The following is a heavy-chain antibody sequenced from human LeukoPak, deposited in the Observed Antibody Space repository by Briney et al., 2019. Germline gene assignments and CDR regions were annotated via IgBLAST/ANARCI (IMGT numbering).Heavy chain of an antibody. D-gene: IGHD6-13*01. V-gene: IGHV4-59*01. Sequence: SETLSLTCSFSGDSISTYYWSWLRQSPGKGLEWIGHIYSSGNTDYNSSLKSRVTISVDTSRSQFSLRLSSVTATDTAVYYCARLRWQLVGPYFDYWGQGILVTVSS. CDR3: ARLRWQLVGPYFDY. CDR1: GDSISTYY. CDR2: IYSSGNT. J-gene: IGHJ4*02.